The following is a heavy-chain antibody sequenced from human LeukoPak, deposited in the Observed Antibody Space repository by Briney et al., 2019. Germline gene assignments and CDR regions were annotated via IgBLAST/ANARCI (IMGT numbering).Heavy chain of an antibody. D-gene: IGHD3-3*01. CDR1: GGSFSGYY. Sequence: PSETLSLTCAVYGGSFSGYYWSWIRQPPGKGLEWIGEINHSGSTNYNPSLKSRVTISVDTSKNQFSLKLSSVTAADTAVYYCARGHRPYFDGSGRYYWFDPWGQGTLVTVSS. CDR2: INHSGST. CDR3: ARGHRPYFDGSGRYYWFDP. J-gene: IGHJ5*02. V-gene: IGHV4-34*01.